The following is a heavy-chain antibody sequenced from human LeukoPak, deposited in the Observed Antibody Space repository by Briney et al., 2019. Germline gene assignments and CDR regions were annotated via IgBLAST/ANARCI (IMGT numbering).Heavy chain of an antibody. J-gene: IGHJ4*02. CDR3: ARASGPFDY. CDR2: IWNDGSNK. Sequence: GGSLRLSCAAPGFTFSIYGMHWVRQAPGKGLEWVAVIWNDGSNKYYADSVKGRFTISRDNSKNTLYLQMNSLRAENTAVYSCARASGPFDYWGQGTLVTVSS. V-gene: IGHV3-33*01. D-gene: IGHD3-10*01. CDR1: GFTFSIYG.